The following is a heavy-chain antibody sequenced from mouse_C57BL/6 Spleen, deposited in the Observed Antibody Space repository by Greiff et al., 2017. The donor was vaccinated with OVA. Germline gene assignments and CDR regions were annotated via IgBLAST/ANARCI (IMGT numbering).Heavy chain of an antibody. CDR3: ARLGDGYYRWYFDV. J-gene: IGHJ1*03. D-gene: IGHD2-3*01. V-gene: IGHV1-55*01. Sequence: QVQLQQSGAELVKPGASVKMSCKASGYTFTSYWITWVKQRPGQGLEWIGDIYPGSGSTNYNEKFKSKATLTVDTSSSTAYMQLSSLTSEDSAVYYCARLGDGYYRWYFDVWGTGTTVTVSS. CDR1: GYTFTSYW. CDR2: IYPGSGST.